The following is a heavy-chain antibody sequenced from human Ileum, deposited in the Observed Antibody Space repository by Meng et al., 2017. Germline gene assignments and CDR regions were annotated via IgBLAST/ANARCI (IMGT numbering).Heavy chain of an antibody. J-gene: IGHJ4*02. D-gene: IGHD2-15*01. CDR1: GASISSGYW. CDR3: ARNGAYSADH. CDR2: IHHGGDT. V-gene: IGHV4-4*02. Sequence: VPLQEAGPGLVEPSGTLSLPCAVSGASISSGYWWSWVRQPPGKGLEWIGEIHHGGDTNYNPSLKSRVTISVDKSNNQYSLRLTSVTAADTAMYYCARNGAYSADHWGQGTLVTVSS.